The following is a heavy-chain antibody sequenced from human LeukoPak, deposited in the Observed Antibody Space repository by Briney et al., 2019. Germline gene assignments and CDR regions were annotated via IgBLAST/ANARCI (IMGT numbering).Heavy chain of an antibody. CDR3: ARDFVWSDCSGGSCRRYFDY. CDR1: GYTLTELS. D-gene: IGHD2-15*01. CDR2: FDPEDGET. J-gene: IGHJ4*02. V-gene: IGHV1-24*01. Sequence: ASVKVSCKVSGYTLTELSMHWVRQAPGKGLEWMGGFDPEDGETIYAQKFQGRVTMTEDTSTDTAYMELSSLRSEDTAVYYCARDFVWSDCSGGSCRRYFDYWGQGTLVTVSS.